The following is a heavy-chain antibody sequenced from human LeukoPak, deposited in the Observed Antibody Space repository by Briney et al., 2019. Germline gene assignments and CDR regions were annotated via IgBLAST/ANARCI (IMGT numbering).Heavy chain of an antibody. CDR3: ASRGFWGAAWWFDP. CDR1: GGTFSSYA. Sequence: ASVKVSCKASGGTFSSYAISWVRQAPGQGLEWMGGIIPIFGTANYAQKFQGRVTITADESTSTAYMELSSLRSEDTAVYYCASRGFWGAAWWFDPWGQGTLVTVSS. CDR2: IIPIFGTA. V-gene: IGHV1-69*13. D-gene: IGHD7-27*01. J-gene: IGHJ5*02.